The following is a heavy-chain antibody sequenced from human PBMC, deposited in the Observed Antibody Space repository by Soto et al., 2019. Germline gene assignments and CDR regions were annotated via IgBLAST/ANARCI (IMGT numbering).Heavy chain of an antibody. Sequence: QVQLVESGGGVVQPGRSLRLSCAASGFTFSSYGMHWVRQAPGKGLEWVAVIWYDGSNKYYADSVKGRFTISRDNSKNTLYLQMNSLRAEDTAVYYCARYARGSGWLPPFDYWGQGTLVTVSS. J-gene: IGHJ4*02. CDR2: IWYDGSNK. V-gene: IGHV3-33*01. CDR1: GFTFSSYG. D-gene: IGHD6-19*01. CDR3: ARYARGSGWLPPFDY.